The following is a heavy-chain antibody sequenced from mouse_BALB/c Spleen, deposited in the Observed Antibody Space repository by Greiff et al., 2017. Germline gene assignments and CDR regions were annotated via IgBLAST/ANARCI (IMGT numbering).Heavy chain of an antibody. CDR1: GFTFSSFG. V-gene: IGHV5-17*02. J-gene: IGHJ4*01. CDR2: ISSRSSTI. CDR3: ARSGWLLHAMDY. Sequence: DVMLVESGGGLVQPGGSRKLSCAASGFTFSSFGMHWVRQAPEKGLEWVAYISSRSSTIYYADTVKGRFTISRDNPKNTLFLQMTSLRSEDTAMYYCARSGWLLHAMDYWGQGTSVTFSS. D-gene: IGHD2-3*01.